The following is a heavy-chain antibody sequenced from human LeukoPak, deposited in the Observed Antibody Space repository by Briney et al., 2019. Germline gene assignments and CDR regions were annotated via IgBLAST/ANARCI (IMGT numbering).Heavy chain of an antibody. CDR3: ARVLQTTVVTPSSAFDI. CDR2: IYYSGST. Sequence: SETLSLTCTVSGGSISSSSYYWGWIRQPPGKGLEWIGSIYYSGSTNYNPSLKSRVTISVDTSKNQFSLKLSSVTAADTAVYYCARVLQTTVVTPSSAFDIWGQGTLVTVSS. D-gene: IGHD4-23*01. J-gene: IGHJ4*02. CDR1: GGSISSSSYY. V-gene: IGHV4-39*07.